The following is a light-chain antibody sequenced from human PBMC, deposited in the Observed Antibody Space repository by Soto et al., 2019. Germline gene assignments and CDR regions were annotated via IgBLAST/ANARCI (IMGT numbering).Light chain of an antibody. J-gene: IGLJ1*01. CDR2: DVS. Sequence: QSVLTQPASVSGSPEQSITISCTGTSSDVGGYNYVSWYQQHPGKAPKLMIYDVSNRPSGVSNRFSGSKSGNTASLTISGLQAEDEADYYCSSYTSRSTLYVFGTGTKLTVL. V-gene: IGLV2-14*01. CDR1: SSDVGGYNY. CDR3: SSYTSRSTLYV.